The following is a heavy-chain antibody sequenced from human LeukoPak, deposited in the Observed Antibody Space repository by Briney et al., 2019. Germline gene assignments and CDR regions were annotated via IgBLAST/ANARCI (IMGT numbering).Heavy chain of an antibody. D-gene: IGHD2-2*01. J-gene: IGHJ4*02. CDR2: ISSSWSSI. CDR3: ARNRGGYCSSTSCPAGY. Sequence: GGSLRLSCAASGFTFSSYEMNWVRQAPGKGLEWVSYISSSWSSIYYADSVKGRFTISRDNVKNSLYVHMKDLRAEDTAVYYCARNRGGYCSSTSCPAGYWGQGTLVTVSS. V-gene: IGHV3-48*03. CDR1: GFTFSSYE.